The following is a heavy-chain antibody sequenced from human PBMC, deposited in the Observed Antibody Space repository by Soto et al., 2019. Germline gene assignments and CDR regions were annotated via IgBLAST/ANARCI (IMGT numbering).Heavy chain of an antibody. D-gene: IGHD3-10*01. CDR3: ARPVFGELLYHDY. J-gene: IGHJ4*02. CDR1: GYSFTSYW. Sequence: LGESLKISCKGSGYSFTSYWISWVRQMPGKGLEWMGRIDPSDSYTNYSPSFQGHVTISADKSISTAYLQGSSLKASDTAMYYCARPVFGELLYHDYWGQGTLVTVS. CDR2: IDPSDSYT. V-gene: IGHV5-10-1*01.